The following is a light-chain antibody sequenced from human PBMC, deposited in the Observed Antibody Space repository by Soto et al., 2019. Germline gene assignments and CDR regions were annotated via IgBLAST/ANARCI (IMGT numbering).Light chain of an antibody. Sequence: DIQMTQSPSTLSASVGDRVTITCRASQSMNDWLAWYQQKPGKAPKVLIYDASSLQSGVPSRFSGSGSGTEFALTIDSLQPDDVATYYCVRYTAFSHAFGQVTK. CDR3: VRYTAFSHA. CDR1: QSMNDW. CDR2: DAS. V-gene: IGKV1-5*01. J-gene: IGKJ1*01.